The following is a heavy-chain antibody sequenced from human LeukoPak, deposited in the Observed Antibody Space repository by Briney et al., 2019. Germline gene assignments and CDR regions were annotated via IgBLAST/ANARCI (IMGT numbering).Heavy chain of an antibody. CDR2: INHSGST. CDR3: ARGLIVATIRDAFDI. Sequence: SETLSLTCAVYGGSFSGYYWNWIRQPPGKGLEWIGEINHSGSTNYNPSLKSRVTISVDTSKNQFSLKLSSVTAADTAVYYCARGLIVATIRDAFDIWGHGTMVTVSS. CDR1: GGSFSGYY. J-gene: IGHJ3*02. V-gene: IGHV4-34*01. D-gene: IGHD5-12*01.